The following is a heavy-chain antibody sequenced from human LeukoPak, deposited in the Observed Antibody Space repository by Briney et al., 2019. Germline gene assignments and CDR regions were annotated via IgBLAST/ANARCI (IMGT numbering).Heavy chain of an antibody. J-gene: IGHJ5*02. CDR2: INSDGSST. CDR3: TRDNSLGIFGVVYGFGFDP. Sequence: GGSLRLSCAASGFTLSSYWMHWVRHAPGKGLVWVSRINSDGSSTSYADSVKGRFTISRDNAKNTLYLQMNSLRAEDTAVYYCTRDNSLGIFGVVYGFGFDPWGQGTLVTVSS. V-gene: IGHV3-74*01. D-gene: IGHD3-3*01. CDR1: GFTLSSYW.